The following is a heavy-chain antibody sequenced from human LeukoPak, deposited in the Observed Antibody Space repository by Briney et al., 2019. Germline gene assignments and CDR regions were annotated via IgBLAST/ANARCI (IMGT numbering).Heavy chain of an antibody. CDR3: ARAVSGITMVRGVNRSPMDV. CDR2: IIPMFGTA. D-gene: IGHD3-10*01. CDR1: GGTFSSYA. V-gene: IGHV1-69*05. Sequence: GASVKVSCKASGGTFSSYAISWVRQAPGQGLEWMGGIIPMFGTANYAQKFQGRVTITTDESTSTAYMELSSLRSQDTAVYYCARAVSGITMVRGVNRSPMDVWGKGTTVPVSS. J-gene: IGHJ6*03.